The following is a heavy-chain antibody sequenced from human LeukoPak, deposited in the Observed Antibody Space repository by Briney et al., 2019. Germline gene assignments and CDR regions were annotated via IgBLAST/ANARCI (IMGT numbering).Heavy chain of an antibody. D-gene: IGHD3-16*01. CDR3: ARDFRDTSLITYPYFMDV. J-gene: IGHJ6*03. CDR1: GFTFDDYT. CDR2: ISWDGGST. V-gene: IGHV3-43*01. Sequence: PGGSLRLSCAASGFTFDDYTMHWVRHAPGKGLEWVSLISWDGGSTYYADSVKGRFTISRDNAKNSVYPQMNSLRAEDTAVYYCARDFRDTSLITYPYFMDVWGKGTTVTISS.